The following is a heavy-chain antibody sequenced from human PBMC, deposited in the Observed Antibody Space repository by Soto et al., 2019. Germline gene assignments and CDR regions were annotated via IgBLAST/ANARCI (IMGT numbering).Heavy chain of an antibody. CDR3: ARDSLLEWELRTGFDP. CDR2: INAGNGNT. D-gene: IGHD1-26*01. CDR1: GYTFTSYA. Sequence: ASVKVSCKASGYTFTSYAMHWVRQAPGQRLEWMGWINAGNGNTKYSQKFQGRVTITRDTSASTAYMELSSLRSEDTAVYYCARDSLLEWELRTGFDPWGQGTLVTVS. J-gene: IGHJ5*02. V-gene: IGHV1-3*01.